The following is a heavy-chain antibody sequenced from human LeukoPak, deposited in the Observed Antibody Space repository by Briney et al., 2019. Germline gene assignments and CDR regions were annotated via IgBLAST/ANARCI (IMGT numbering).Heavy chain of an antibody. D-gene: IGHD3-10*01. Sequence: GGSLRLSCAVSGFTSSSYWLNWVRQAPGEGLVWVSRINTNGLTTTYADSVRGRFTISRDNAKNTVFLQMNSLRDEDTAKYYCVRSAFYGSTGYDFDYWGHGAQVTVSS. CDR3: VRSAFYGSTGYDFDY. CDR1: GFTSSSYW. V-gene: IGHV3-74*03. CDR2: INTNGLTT. J-gene: IGHJ4*01.